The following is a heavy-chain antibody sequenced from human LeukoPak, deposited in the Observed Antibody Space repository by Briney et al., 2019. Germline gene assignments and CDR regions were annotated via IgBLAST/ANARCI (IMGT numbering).Heavy chain of an antibody. D-gene: IGHD1-26*01. V-gene: IGHV4-4*07. CDR2: IYTSGST. J-gene: IGHJ4*02. Sequence: SETLSLTCTVSGGSISSYFWSWIRQPAGRGLEWIGRIYTSGSTSYNPSLKSRVTMSVDTSKNQFSLKVRSVTAADTAVYYCARLSVGATGDLFDYWGQGSLVTVSS. CDR3: ARLSVGATGDLFDY. CDR1: GGSISSYF.